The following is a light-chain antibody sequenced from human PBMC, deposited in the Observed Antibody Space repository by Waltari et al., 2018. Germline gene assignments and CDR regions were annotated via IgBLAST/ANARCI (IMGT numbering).Light chain of an antibody. CDR3: MQALEFPLT. CDR1: QSLLDSEDGNTY. Sequence: DIVMTQTPLSLPVTLGESASIPCRSSQSLLDSEDGNTYLEWYLQKPGQSPQLLIYEVSNRGSGVPDRFSGSGSDTEFRLKISRVEGEDVGVYYGMQALEFPLTFGGGTKVEIK. CDR2: EVS. V-gene: IGKV2-40*01. J-gene: IGKJ4*01.